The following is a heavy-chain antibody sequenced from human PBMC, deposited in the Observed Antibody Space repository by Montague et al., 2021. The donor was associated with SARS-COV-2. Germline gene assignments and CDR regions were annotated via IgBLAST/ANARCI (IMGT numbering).Heavy chain of an antibody. J-gene: IGHJ3*02. CDR1: GWSFNGYD. D-gene: IGHD2/OR15-2a*01. CDR2: ITQSGNI. V-gene: IGHV4-34*01. Sequence: SETLSLTCSVYGWSFNGYDWTWVRQHPGKWLEWFGEITQSGNIKYNPSLQNRVTMSVDKSKNQFSLKLTSATAADTATYYCARGQVTAFVILIVFPAAGAFDTWGRGTTVTVSS. CDR3: ARGQVTAFVILIVFPAAGAFDT.